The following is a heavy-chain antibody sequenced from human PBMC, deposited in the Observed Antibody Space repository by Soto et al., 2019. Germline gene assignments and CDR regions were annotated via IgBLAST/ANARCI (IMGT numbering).Heavy chain of an antibody. CDR3: ARHLYDILTGYYMDV. V-gene: IGHV4-59*08. CDR2: IYYSGST. Sequence: SETLSLTCTVSGGSISSYYWSWIRQPPGKGLEWIGYIYYSGSTNYNPSLKSRVTISVDTSKNQFSLKLSSVTAADTAVYYCARHLYDILTGYYMDVWGKGTTVTVSS. D-gene: IGHD3-9*01. CDR1: GGSISSYY. J-gene: IGHJ6*03.